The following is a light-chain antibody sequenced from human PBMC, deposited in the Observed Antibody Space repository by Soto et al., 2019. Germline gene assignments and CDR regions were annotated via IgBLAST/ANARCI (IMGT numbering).Light chain of an antibody. J-gene: IGKJ4*01. Sequence: DIQMTQSPSTLSASVGDRVTITCRASQSISSWLAWYQQKPGKAPKLLIYNASSLEGGVPSRFSGSGSGTDFTLTISSVHPDDFATYYCQQYHSYSLTFGGGTKVDIK. V-gene: IGKV1-5*03. CDR3: QQYHSYSLT. CDR1: QSISSW. CDR2: NAS.